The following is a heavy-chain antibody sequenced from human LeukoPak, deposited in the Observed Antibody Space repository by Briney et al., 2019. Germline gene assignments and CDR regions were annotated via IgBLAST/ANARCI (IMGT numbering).Heavy chain of an antibody. J-gene: IGHJ3*02. V-gene: IGHV3-48*01. Sequence: GGSLRLSCAASGFTFSSYSMNWVRQAPGKGLEWVSYISSSSSTIHYADSVKGRFTISRDNAKNSLYLQMNGLRAEDTAVYYWAREGYGGTSDAFDIWGQGTMVTVSS. CDR3: AREGYGGTSDAFDI. D-gene: IGHD4-23*01. CDR1: GFTFSSYS. CDR2: ISSSSSTI.